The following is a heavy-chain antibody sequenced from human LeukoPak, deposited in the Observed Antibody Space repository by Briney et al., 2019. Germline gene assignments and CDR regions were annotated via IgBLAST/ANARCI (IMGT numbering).Heavy chain of an antibody. J-gene: IGHJ4*02. Sequence: GSLRLSCAASGFTFSSYAMSWVRQAPGKGLEWVSGISGSGGRTDYADSVKGRFTISRDSSKNTLYLQMNSLRAEDTAVYYCTTDPGFTIFGVAYYFDYWGQGTLVTVSS. CDR3: TTDPGFTIFGVAYYFDY. D-gene: IGHD3-3*01. V-gene: IGHV3-23*01. CDR2: ISGSGGRT. CDR1: GFTFSSYA.